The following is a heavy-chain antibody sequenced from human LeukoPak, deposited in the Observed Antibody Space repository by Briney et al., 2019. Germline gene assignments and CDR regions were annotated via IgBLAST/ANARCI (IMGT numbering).Heavy chain of an antibody. CDR1: GGSISSSSYY. CDR2: IYYSGST. V-gene: IGHV4-39*07. D-gene: IGHD6-13*01. Sequence: PSETLSLTCTVSGGSISSSSYYWGWIRQPPGKGLEWIGSIYYSGSTYYNPSLKSRVTISVDTSKNQFSLKLSSVTAADTAVYYCARDLGSWYDSGVYWGQGTLVTVSS. CDR3: ARDLGSWYDSGVY. J-gene: IGHJ4*02.